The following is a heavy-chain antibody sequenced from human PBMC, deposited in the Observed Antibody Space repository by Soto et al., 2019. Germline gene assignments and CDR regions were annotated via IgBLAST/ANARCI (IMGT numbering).Heavy chain of an antibody. Sequence: GGSRRLSCTASGFTVSSNYMRWVRQAPGKGLDGVSVIYSGGSTYYADSVQARFPISRETYKNTLYLQMNSLRDDDTAVYYRARRIAARPFDYCGKGHLSTVSS. CDR3: ARRIAARPFDY. CDR2: IYSGGST. J-gene: IGHJ4*02. D-gene: IGHD6-6*01. V-gene: IGHV3-53*01. CDR1: GFTVSSNY.